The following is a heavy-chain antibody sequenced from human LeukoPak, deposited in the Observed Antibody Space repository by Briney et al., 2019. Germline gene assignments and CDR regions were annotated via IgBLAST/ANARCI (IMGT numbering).Heavy chain of an antibody. V-gene: IGHV4-39*07. D-gene: IGHD3-10*01. J-gene: IGHJ4*02. CDR2: IYYSGST. CDR3: AAYGSGSYLAY. CDR1: GASISTSNYF. Sequence: PSETLSLICTVSGASISTSNYFWGWIRQPPGKGLEWIGSIYYSGSTDNNPSLKSRVTISVDKSKNQFSLKLSSVTAADTAVYYCAAYGSGSYLAYWGQGTLVTVSS.